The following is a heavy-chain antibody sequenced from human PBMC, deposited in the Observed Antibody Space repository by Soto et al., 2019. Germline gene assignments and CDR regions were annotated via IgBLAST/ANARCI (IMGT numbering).Heavy chain of an antibody. CDR1: GFSFRSYG. CDR3: AKEGGYYSGQLDY. CDR2: ISYDGGDE. Sequence: QVQLVESGGAVVQPGRSLTLSCAASGFSFRSYGMHWVRQAPGKGLEWVALISYDGGDEYSAESVKGRFTISRDNSKDTLYLQMNSLRAEDTAIYYCAKEGGYYSGQLDYWGQGTRVTVSS. V-gene: IGHV3-30*18. D-gene: IGHD3-22*01. J-gene: IGHJ4*02.